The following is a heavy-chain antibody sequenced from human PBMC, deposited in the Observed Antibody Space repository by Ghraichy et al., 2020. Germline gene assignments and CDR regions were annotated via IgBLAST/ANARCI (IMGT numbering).Heavy chain of an antibody. D-gene: IGHD3-10*01. CDR1: GGSISSSNYY. CDR3: TRRPPSGSYWL. J-gene: IGHJ4*02. Sequence: SETLSLTCTVSGGSISSSNYYWDWIRQPPGKGLEWIGTIYYSGSTYCNPSLKSRVTISVDTSKNQFSLNLSSVTAADTAVYYCTRRPPSGSYWLWGQGTLVTVSS. V-gene: IGHV4-39*01. CDR2: IYYSGST.